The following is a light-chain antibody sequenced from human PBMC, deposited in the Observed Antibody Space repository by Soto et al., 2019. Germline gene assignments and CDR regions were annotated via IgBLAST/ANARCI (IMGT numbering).Light chain of an antibody. J-gene: IGLJ2*01. CDR1: SSDVGGYNY. Sequence: QSALTQPASVSGSPGQSITISCTGTSSDVGGYNYVSWYQQHPGKAPKLMIYDVSNRPSGVSDRFSGSKSSNTASLTISGLQADDEADYYCSSYTRSSTVVFGGGTKLTDL. V-gene: IGLV2-14*01. CDR3: SSYTRSSTVV. CDR2: DVS.